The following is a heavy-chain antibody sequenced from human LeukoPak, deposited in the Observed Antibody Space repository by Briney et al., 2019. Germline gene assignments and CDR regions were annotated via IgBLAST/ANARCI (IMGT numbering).Heavy chain of an antibody. CDR1: GGSISSYY. CDR3: ARGRLGGSGSYYNVLDY. CDR2: ISYSGST. V-gene: IGHV4-59*01. Sequence: NPSETLSLTCTVTGGSISSYYWSWIRRPPGKGLEWIGYISYSGSTNYNPSRKSRVTISVDTSRNQFSLKLSSVAAADTAVYYCARGRLGGSGSYYNVLDYWGQGTLVTVSS. D-gene: IGHD3-10*01. J-gene: IGHJ4*02.